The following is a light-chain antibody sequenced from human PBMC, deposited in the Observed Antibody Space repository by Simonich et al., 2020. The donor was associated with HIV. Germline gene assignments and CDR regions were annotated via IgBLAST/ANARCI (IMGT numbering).Light chain of an antibody. V-gene: IGLV2-14*03. CDR3: SSYTSSSTLV. CDR1: SSDICGYNY. J-gene: IGLJ2*01. CDR2: DAS. Sequence: QSALSQPASVSGSPGQSLTISCTGTSSDICGYNYVSCYQQPPGQAPQLMIYDASKPPSGVVNPFSCSKSGNTASLTISGLQAEDEADYYCSSYTSSSTLVFGGGTKVTVV.